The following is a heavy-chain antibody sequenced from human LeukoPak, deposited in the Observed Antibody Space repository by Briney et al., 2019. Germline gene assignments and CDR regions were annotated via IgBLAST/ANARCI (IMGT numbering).Heavy chain of an antibody. CDR2: IYPGDSDT. V-gene: IGHV5-51*01. Sequence: PGESLQISCKGSGYSFTSYWIGWVRQLPGKGLEWMGIIYPGDSDTRYSPSFQGQVTISADKSISTAYLQWSSLKASDTAMYYCARVVDTAMVISGYFDYWGQGTLVTVSS. CDR3: ARVVDTAMVISGYFDY. CDR1: GYSFTSYW. J-gene: IGHJ4*02. D-gene: IGHD5-18*01.